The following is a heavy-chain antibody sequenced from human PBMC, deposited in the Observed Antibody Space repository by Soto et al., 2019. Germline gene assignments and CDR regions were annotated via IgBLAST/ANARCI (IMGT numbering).Heavy chain of an antibody. CDR2: IYYSGSA. CDR3: ARLDYGGKPKWWFDP. D-gene: IGHD4-17*01. J-gene: IGHJ5*02. V-gene: IGHV4-39*01. Sequence: PSETLSLTCSVSGGSISSSSYYWGWVRQPPGSGLEWIGSIYYSGSAYYNPSLKSRVTMSVDTSKNQFSLKLSSVTAADTAVYYCARLDYGGKPKWWFDPWGQGTLVTVRS. CDR1: GGSISSSSYY.